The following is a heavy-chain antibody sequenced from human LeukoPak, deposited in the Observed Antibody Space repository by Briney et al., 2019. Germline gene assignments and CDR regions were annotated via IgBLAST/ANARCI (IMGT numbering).Heavy chain of an antibody. V-gene: IGHV1-2*02. D-gene: IGHD6-19*01. Sequence: ASVKVSCKASGYTFTGYYMHWVRQAPGQGLEWMGWINPNSGGTNYAQKFQGRVTMTRDTSISTAYMELSRLRSDDTAVYYCARIEVAGTGHDYWGQGTLVTVSS. CDR2: INPNSGGT. CDR3: ARIEVAGTGHDY. J-gene: IGHJ4*02. CDR1: GYTFTGYY.